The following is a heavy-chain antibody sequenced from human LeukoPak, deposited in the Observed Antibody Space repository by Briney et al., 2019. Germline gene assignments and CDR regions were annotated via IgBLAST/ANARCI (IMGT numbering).Heavy chain of an antibody. CDR1: GYTFTSYD. Sequence: ASVKVSCKASGYTFTSYDINWVRQATGQGLEWMGWINPNSGGTNYAQKFQGRVTMTRDTSISTAYMELSRLRSDDTAVYYCARVPGGSTINFDYWGQGTLVTVSS. CDR2: INPNSGGT. D-gene: IGHD2-2*01. V-gene: IGHV1-2*02. J-gene: IGHJ4*02. CDR3: ARVPGGSTINFDY.